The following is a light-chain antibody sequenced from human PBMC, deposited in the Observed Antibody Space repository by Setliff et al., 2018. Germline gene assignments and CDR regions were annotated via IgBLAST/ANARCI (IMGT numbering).Light chain of an antibody. CDR3: SSYRSLKSVV. CDR2: DVS. Sequence: SALIQPASVSGSPGQSITISCTGTSDDIGNFNYVSWYQQQRGKAPKLIISDVSDRPSGVSLRFSGSKSGNTASLTISGLQADDEADYFCSSYRSLKSVVFGTGTKVTVL. V-gene: IGLV2-14*03. CDR1: SDDIGNFNY. J-gene: IGLJ1*01.